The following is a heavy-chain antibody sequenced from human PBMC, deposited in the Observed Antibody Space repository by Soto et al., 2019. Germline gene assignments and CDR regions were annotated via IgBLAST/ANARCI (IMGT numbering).Heavy chain of an antibody. J-gene: IGHJ4*02. V-gene: IGHV3-23*01. CDR3: AKGPLYGDYVSG. CDR2: ISGRGGST. CDR1: GFTFSSYA. D-gene: IGHD4-17*01. Sequence: EVQQLESGGGLVQPGGSLRLSCSASGFTFSSYAMSWVRQAPGKGLEWVSGISGRGGSTYYADSVKGRFTISRDNSKNTLYLQMNSLRAEDTAVYYCAKGPLYGDYVSGWGQGTLVTVSS.